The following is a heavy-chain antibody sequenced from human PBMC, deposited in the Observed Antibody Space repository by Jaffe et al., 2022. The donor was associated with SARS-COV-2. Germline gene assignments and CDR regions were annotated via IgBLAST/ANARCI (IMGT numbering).Heavy chain of an antibody. Sequence: QVQLVESGGGVVQPGRSLRLSCAASGFTFSSFAMHWVRQAPGKGLEWVAVMSYDGRSEFYADSVKGRFTISRDNSKNTLYLQMNSLRPEDTAVYYCARPVYSGYDFSIDYWGQGTLVTVSS. CDR2: MSYDGRSE. CDR1: GFTFSSFA. J-gene: IGHJ4*02. CDR3: ARPVYSGYDFSIDY. D-gene: IGHD5-12*01. V-gene: IGHV3-30*04.